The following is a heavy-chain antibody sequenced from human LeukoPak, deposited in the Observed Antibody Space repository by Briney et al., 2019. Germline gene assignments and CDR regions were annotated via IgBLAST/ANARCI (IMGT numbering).Heavy chain of an antibody. CDR3: ARGSAVVGGGGPLFDY. CDR1: GYTFTDYY. CDR2: INPNSGGT. Sequence: ASVKVSCKASGYTFTDYYIHWVRQAPGQGLEWMGWINPNSGGTNYAQKFQGRATMTRDTSISTAYMELSRLTSDDTAVYSCARGSAVVGGGGPLFDYWGQGTLVTVSS. D-gene: IGHD4-23*01. J-gene: IGHJ4*02. V-gene: IGHV1-2*02.